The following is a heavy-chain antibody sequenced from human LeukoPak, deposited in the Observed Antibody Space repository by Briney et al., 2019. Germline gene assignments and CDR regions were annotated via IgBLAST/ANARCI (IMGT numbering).Heavy chain of an antibody. CDR1: GFTFSSYW. D-gene: IGHD3-22*01. CDR2: IKQDGGEK. CDR3: ARTYYYDSSQRDYYYYGMDV. V-gene: IGHV3-7*03. Sequence: GGSLRLSCAASGFTFSSYWMSWVRQAPGKGLEWVANIKQDGGEKYYVDSVKGRFTISRDNAKNSLYLQMNSLRAEDTAVYYCARTYYYDSSQRDYYYYGMDVWGQGTTVTVSS. J-gene: IGHJ6*02.